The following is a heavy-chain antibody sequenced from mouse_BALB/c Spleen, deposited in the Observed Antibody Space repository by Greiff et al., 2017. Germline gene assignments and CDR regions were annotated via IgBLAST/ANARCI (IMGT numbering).Heavy chain of an antibody. CDR3: ARNDYDYGN. CDR2: ISYSGST. Sequence: EVQLQQSGPGLVKPSQSLSLTCTVTGYSITSDYAWNWIRQFPGNKLEWMGYISYSGSTSYNPSLKSRISITRDTSKNQFFLQLNSVTTEDTATYYCARNDYDYGNWGQGTLVTVSA. D-gene: IGHD2-4*01. V-gene: IGHV3-2*02. CDR1: GYSITSDYA. J-gene: IGHJ3*01.